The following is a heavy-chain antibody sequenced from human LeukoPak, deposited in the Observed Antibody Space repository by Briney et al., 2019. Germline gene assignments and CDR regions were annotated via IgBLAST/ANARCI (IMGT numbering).Heavy chain of an antibody. CDR2: IYHSGST. Sequence: PSQTLSLTCAVSGGSISSGGYSWSWIRQPPGKGLEWIGYIYHSGSTYYNPSLKSRVTISVDRSKNQFSLKLSSVTAADTAVYYCAREAPDYGDQSGAFDIWGQGTMVAVSS. D-gene: IGHD4-17*01. J-gene: IGHJ3*02. CDR3: AREAPDYGDQSGAFDI. V-gene: IGHV4-30-2*01. CDR1: GGSISSGGYS.